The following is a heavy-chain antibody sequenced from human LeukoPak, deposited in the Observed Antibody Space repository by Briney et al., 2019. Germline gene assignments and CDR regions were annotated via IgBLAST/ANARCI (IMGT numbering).Heavy chain of an antibody. CDR1: GFTFGSYS. CDR2: ISSSSSYI. J-gene: IGHJ4*02. D-gene: IGHD5-12*01. Sequence: KTGGSLRLSCAASGFTFGSYSMNWVRQAPGKGLGWVSSISSSSSYIYYADSVKGRFTISRDNAKNSLYLQMNSLRAEDTAVYYCCSGDIVATRNDYWGQGTLVTVSS. CDR3: CSGDIVATRNDY. V-gene: IGHV3-21*01.